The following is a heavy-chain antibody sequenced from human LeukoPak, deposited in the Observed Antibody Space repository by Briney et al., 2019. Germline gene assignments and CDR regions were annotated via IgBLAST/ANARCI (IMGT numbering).Heavy chain of an antibody. CDR2: ITSTGSNI. J-gene: IGHJ4*02. D-gene: IGHD1-26*01. V-gene: IGHV3-11*01. CDR3: ARDSYASGSDY. Sequence: PGGSLRLSCIASGVTFNAYHMSCIRQAPGKGLEWVSYITSTGSNIYYADSVKGRFTISRDNAKNSLYLQMNSLRADDTAVYFCARDSYASGSDYWGQGTLVTVSS. CDR1: GVTFNAYH.